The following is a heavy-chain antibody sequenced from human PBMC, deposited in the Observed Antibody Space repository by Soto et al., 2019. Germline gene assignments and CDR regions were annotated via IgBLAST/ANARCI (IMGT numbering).Heavy chain of an antibody. D-gene: IGHD6-19*01. CDR1: GFTFSSYA. J-gene: IGHJ4*02. V-gene: IGHV3-30-3*01. Sequence: PGGSLRLSCAASGFTFSSYAMHWVRQAPGKGLEWVAVISYDGSNKYYADSVKGRFTISRDNSKNTLYLQMNSLRAEDTAVYYCAGTIAVARGIDYWGQGTLVTVSS. CDR2: ISYDGSNK. CDR3: AGTIAVARGIDY.